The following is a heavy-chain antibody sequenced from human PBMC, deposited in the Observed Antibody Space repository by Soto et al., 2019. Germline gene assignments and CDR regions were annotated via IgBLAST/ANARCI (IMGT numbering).Heavy chain of an antibody. Sequence: QVQLQESGPGLVKPSQTLSLTCTVSGGSISSGGYYWSWIRQHPGKGLEWIGYIYYSGSTYYNPSLKSRVSISVDTSKNQFSLKLSSVTAAYTAVYYCAREGSSSSGAGNWFDPWGQGTLVTVSS. D-gene: IGHD6-6*01. CDR2: IYYSGST. CDR3: AREGSSSSGAGNWFDP. CDR1: GGSISSGGYY. V-gene: IGHV4-31*03. J-gene: IGHJ5*02.